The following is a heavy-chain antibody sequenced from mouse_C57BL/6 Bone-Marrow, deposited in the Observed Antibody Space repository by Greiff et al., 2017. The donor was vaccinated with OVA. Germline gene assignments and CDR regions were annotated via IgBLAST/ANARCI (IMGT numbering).Heavy chain of an antibody. D-gene: IGHD1-1*02. J-gene: IGHJ3*01. V-gene: IGHV14-4*01. CDR3: TTWSFAY. CDR2: IDPENGDT. CDR1: GFNIKDDY. Sequence: EVQLQESGAELVRPGASVKLSCTASGFNIKDDYMHWVKQRPEQGLEWIGWIDPENGDTEYASKFQGKATITADTSSNTAYLQLSSLTSEDTAVYYWTTWSFAYWGQGTLVTVSA.